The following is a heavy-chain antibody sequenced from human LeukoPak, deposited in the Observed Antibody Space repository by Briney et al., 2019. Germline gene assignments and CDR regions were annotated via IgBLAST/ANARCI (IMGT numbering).Heavy chain of an antibody. Sequence: GASVKVSCKASGYTFTGYYMHWVRQAPGQGLEWMGWINPNSGGTNYAQKLQGRVTMTRDTSISTAYMELSRLRSDDTAVYYCARGGRYCSGGSRPNWFDPWGQGTLVTVSS. CDR2: INPNSGGT. V-gene: IGHV1-2*02. J-gene: IGHJ5*02. CDR3: ARGGRYCSGGSRPNWFDP. D-gene: IGHD2-15*01. CDR1: GYTFTGYY.